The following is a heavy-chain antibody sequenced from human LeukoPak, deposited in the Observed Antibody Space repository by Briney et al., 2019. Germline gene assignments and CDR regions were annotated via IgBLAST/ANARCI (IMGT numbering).Heavy chain of an antibody. CDR3: ARRQWLVPFDY. CDR1: GGSFSGYY. D-gene: IGHD6-19*01. CDR2: INHSGST. Sequence: PSETLSLTCAVYGGSFSGYYRSWIRQPPGKGLEWIGEINHSGSTNYNPSLKSRVTISVDTSKNQFSLKLSSVTAADTAVYYCARRQWLVPFDYWGQGTLVTVSS. J-gene: IGHJ4*02. V-gene: IGHV4-34*01.